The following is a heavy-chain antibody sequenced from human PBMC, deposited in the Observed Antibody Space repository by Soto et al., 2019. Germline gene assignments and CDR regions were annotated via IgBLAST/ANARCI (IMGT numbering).Heavy chain of an antibody. CDR1: GGTLGSQG. V-gene: IGHV1-69*13. J-gene: IGHJ4*02. CDR3: ARGAMANFDY. D-gene: IGHD5-18*01. CDR2: FIAMLGTP. Sequence: SVKVSRTASGGTLGSQGIAWVRQAPGQGLEWMGGFIAMLGTPTYAKKVQGRATITADESLTSSYLELRSLRSEDTAVYFCARGAMANFDYWGQGTVVTVSS.